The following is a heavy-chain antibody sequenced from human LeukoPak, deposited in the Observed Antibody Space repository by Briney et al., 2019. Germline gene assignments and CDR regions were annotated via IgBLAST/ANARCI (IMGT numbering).Heavy chain of an antibody. CDR2: IDPSGGST. V-gene: IGHV1-46*01. Sequence: ASVKVSCKASGYTFTRYYMHWVRQAPGQGLEWMGIIDPSGGSTSYAQNFQGGVTMTRDATTSTVYLELSSLRSEDTAVYYCARDLVPMGGVVIRYYYYGMDVWGQGTTVTVSS. J-gene: IGHJ6*02. CDR3: ARDLVPMGGVVIRYYYYGMDV. CDR1: GYTFTRYY. D-gene: IGHD3-3*01.